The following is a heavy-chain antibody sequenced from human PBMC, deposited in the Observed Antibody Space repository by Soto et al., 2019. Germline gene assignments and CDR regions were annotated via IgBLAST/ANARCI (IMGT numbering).Heavy chain of an antibody. V-gene: IGHV3-30*03. Sequence: VGSVRLSCAASGFTFSSYGMHWVRHSPGKGLEWVAVISYDGSNKYYADSVKGRFTISRDNSKNTLYLQMNSLRAEDTAVYYCAISNRSALHDWGQGTLVTGTS. CDR3: AISNRSALHD. CDR1: GFTFSSYG. D-gene: IGHD2-15*01. CDR2: ISYDGSNK. J-gene: IGHJ4*02.